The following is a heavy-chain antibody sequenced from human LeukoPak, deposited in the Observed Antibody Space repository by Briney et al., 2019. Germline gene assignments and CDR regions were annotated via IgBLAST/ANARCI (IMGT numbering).Heavy chain of an antibody. D-gene: IGHD6-19*01. CDR2: ISYDGSNE. V-gene: IGHV3-30*03. CDR3: ARDSSSGWYTDAFDI. CDR1: GFTFSSYG. J-gene: IGHJ3*02. Sequence: GGSLRLSCAASGFTFSSYGMHWVRQAPGKGLEWVAVISYDGSNEYYADSVKGRFTISRDNSKNTLYLQMNSLRAEDTAVYYCARDSSSGWYTDAFDIWGQGTMVTVSS.